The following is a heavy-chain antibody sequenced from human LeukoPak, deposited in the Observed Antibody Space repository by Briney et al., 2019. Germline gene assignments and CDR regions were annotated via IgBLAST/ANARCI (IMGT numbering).Heavy chain of an antibody. CDR1: GFNFNNYD. Sequence: GGSLRLSCVASGFNFNNYDLHWVRQAPGKGLEWVAFIKCHGHKTFYADSVKGRFTISRDNSKNTLYLQMNSLRAEDTAVYYCAKDRLGYCSGSGCYTSPDYWGQGTLVTASS. J-gene: IGHJ4*02. D-gene: IGHD2-15*01. CDR2: IKCHGHKT. CDR3: AKDRLGYCSGSGCYTSPDY. V-gene: IGHV3-30*02.